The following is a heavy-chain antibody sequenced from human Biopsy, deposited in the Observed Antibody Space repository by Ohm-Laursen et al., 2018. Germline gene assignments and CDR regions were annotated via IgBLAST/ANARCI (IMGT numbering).Heavy chain of an antibody. V-gene: IGHV4-59*02. CDR2: IYFTGRT. J-gene: IGHJ2*01. CDR3: ASAGYNPDWNFDL. D-gene: IGHD5-24*01. Sequence: TLSLTCTVSGDSVTKYYWSWIRQPPGKALEWIGYIYFTGRTSYNPSLKSRVTMSVNTSKRQFSLRLGSVTAADTAVYYCASAGYNPDWNFDLWGRGTRVTVSS. CDR1: GDSVTKYY.